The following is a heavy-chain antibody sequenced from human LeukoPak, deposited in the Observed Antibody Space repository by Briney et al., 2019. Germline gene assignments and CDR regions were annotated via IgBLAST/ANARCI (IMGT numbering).Heavy chain of an antibody. V-gene: IGHV3-21*01. D-gene: IGHD5-12*01. Sequence: NTGGSLRLSRAASGFTFSTYYMNWVRQAPGRGLEWVSSISTSSSYIYYADAVKGRFTISRDNAKNSLYLQINSLRAEDTAVYYCARVGLDRRGYSGYEAFDYWGQGTLVTVSS. CDR1: GFTFSTYY. J-gene: IGHJ4*02. CDR2: ISTSSSYI. CDR3: ARVGLDRRGYSGYEAFDY.